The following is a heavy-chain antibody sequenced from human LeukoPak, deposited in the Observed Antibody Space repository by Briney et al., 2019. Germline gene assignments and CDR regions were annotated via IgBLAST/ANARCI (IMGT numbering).Heavy chain of an antibody. CDR3: ARDSSGYRRGSFDY. Sequence: PSGTLSLTCTVSGGSISGNYWSWIRQSPGKGLEWIGYIHYSGNTNYNPSLKSRVTISVDTSENQFSLKLSSVTAADTAVYYCARDSSGYRRGSFDYWGQGTLVTVSS. CDR2: IHYSGNT. V-gene: IGHV4-59*13. D-gene: IGHD3-22*01. J-gene: IGHJ4*02. CDR1: GGSISGNY.